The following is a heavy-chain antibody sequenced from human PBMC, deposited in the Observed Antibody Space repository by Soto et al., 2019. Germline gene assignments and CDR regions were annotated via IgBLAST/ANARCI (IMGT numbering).Heavy chain of an antibody. CDR3: AKPRSPSYSSGWYAFYI. Sequence: GGSLRLSCAASGFTFSSYAMSWVRQAPGKGLEWVSAISGSGGSTYYADSVKCRFTISRDNSKNTLYLQMNSLRAEDTAVYYCAKPRSPSYSSGWYAFYIWGQGTMVTVSS. V-gene: IGHV3-23*01. J-gene: IGHJ3*02. D-gene: IGHD6-19*01. CDR2: ISGSGGST. CDR1: GFTFSSYA.